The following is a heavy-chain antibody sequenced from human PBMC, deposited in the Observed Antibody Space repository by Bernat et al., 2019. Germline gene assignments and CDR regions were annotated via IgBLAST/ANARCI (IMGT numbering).Heavy chain of an antibody. V-gene: IGHV4-39*01. CDR3: ARLGSSSDAFDI. J-gene: IGHJ3*02. CDR2: IYYSGST. CDR1: GGSISTGSYY. D-gene: IGHD6-6*01. Sequence: QLQLQVSGPGLVKPSETLSLTCTVSGGSISTGSYYWGWIRQPPGKGLEWIGSIYYSGSTYYNPSLKSRVTISVDTSKKQFYLNLNSVTAADTAVYYCARLGSSSDAFDIWGQGTMVTVSS.